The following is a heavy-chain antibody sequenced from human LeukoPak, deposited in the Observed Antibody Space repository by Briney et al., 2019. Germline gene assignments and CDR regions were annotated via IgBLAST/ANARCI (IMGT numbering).Heavy chain of an antibody. CDR1: GFTFSSCG. CDR3: ATETNGRHYDY. J-gene: IGHJ4*02. Sequence: GGXLRLSCAASGFTFSSCGFNWVRQAPGKGLEWVSSISPTGSDRYHADSVRGRFTISRDNAKNSMYLQMDSLRDEDTAVYYCATETNGRHYDYWGQGTLLTVSS. V-gene: IGHV3-21*01. D-gene: IGHD1-14*01. CDR2: ISPTGSDR.